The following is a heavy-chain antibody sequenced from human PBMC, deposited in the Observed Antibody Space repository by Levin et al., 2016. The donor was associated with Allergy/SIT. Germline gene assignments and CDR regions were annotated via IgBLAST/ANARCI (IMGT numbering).Heavy chain of an antibody. V-gene: IGHV5-51*01. D-gene: IGHD1-7*01. CDR3: ARQARWNYVAQNWFDP. J-gene: IGHJ5*02. Sequence: VRQMPGKGLEWMGIIYPGDSDTRYSPSFQGQVTISADKSISTAYLQWSSLKASDTAMYYCARQARWNYVAQNWFDPWGQGTLVTVSS. CDR2: IYPGDSDT.